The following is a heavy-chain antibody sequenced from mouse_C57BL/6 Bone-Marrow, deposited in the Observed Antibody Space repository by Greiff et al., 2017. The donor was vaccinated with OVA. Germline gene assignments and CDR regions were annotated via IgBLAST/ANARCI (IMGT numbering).Heavy chain of an antibody. V-gene: IGHV1-64*01. Sequence: QVQLQQPGAELVKPGASVKLSCKASGYTFTSYWMHWVKQRPGQGLEWIGMIHPNSGSTNYNEKFKSKATLTVDKSSSTAYMQLSSLTSEDSAVYYCASPRSSLSFDVWGTGTTVTVSS. J-gene: IGHJ1*03. CDR1: GYTFTSYW. CDR2: IHPNSGST. CDR3: ASPRSSLSFDV.